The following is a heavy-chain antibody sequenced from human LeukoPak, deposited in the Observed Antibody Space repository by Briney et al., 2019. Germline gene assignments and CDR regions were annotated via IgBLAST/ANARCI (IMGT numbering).Heavy chain of an antibody. J-gene: IGHJ3*02. CDR3: ATPSGYCSGGSCYSVTGAFDI. V-gene: IGHV4-38-2*01. Sequence: SETLSLTCAVSGYSITSGYYWGWIRQPPGKGLEWIGGIYHSGGTFYNPSLKSRVTISVDTSKNQFSMKRSSVTAAAPAVYYCATPSGYCSGGSCYSVTGAFDIWGQGTMVTVSS. D-gene: IGHD2-15*01. CDR2: IYHSGGT. CDR1: GYSITSGYY.